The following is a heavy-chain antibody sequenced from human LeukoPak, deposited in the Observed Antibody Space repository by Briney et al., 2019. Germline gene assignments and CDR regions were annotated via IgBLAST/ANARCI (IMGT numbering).Heavy chain of an antibody. V-gene: IGHV3-30*03. CDR1: GFTFSGYS. CDR3: ARDRGTGFDY. J-gene: IGHJ4*02. Sequence: GGSLRLSCAASGFTFSGYSMNWVRQAPGKGLEWVAVISYDGSNKYYADSVKGRFTISRDNSKSTLYLQMNSLRAEDTAVYYCARDRGTGFDYWGQGTLVTVSS. CDR2: ISYDGSNK.